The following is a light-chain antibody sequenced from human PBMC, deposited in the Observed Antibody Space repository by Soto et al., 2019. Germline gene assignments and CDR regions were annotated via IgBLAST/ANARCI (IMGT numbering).Light chain of an antibody. Sequence: QSVLTQIASVSGSPGQSITISCTGNSSDVGGYDFVSWYQQHPGKAPKLMIYNVNYRPSGVSNRFSGSKSGNTASLTISGLQAEDEANYYCSSYTTNNTVVFGGGTKLTVL. CDR3: SSYTTNNTVV. CDR1: SSDVGGYDF. V-gene: IGLV2-14*03. J-gene: IGLJ2*01. CDR2: NVN.